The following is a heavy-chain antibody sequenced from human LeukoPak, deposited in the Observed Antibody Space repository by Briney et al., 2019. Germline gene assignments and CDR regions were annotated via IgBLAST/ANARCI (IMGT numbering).Heavy chain of an antibody. J-gene: IGHJ4*02. CDR3: AREVDMITFGGVIVIPGYFDY. Sequence: SVKVSCKASGGTFSSYAISWVGQAPGQGLEWMGGIIPIFGTANYAQKFQGRVTITADESTSTAYMELSSLRSEDTAVYYCAREVDMITFGGVIVIPGYFDYWGQGTLVTVSS. V-gene: IGHV1-69*01. D-gene: IGHD3-16*02. CDR1: GGTFSSYA. CDR2: IIPIFGTA.